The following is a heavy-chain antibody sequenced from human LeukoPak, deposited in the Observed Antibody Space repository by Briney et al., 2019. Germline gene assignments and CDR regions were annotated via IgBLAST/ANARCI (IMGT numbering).Heavy chain of an antibody. CDR1: GFTLSSYG. Sequence: PGGSLRLSCAASGFTLSSYGMHWVRQAPGKGLEWVAVISYDGSNKYYADSVKGRFTISRDNSKNTLYLQMNSLRAEDTAVYYCAKDLTSSFDYWGQGTLVTVSS. J-gene: IGHJ4*02. CDR3: AKDLTSSFDY. D-gene: IGHD6-6*01. CDR2: ISYDGSNK. V-gene: IGHV3-30*18.